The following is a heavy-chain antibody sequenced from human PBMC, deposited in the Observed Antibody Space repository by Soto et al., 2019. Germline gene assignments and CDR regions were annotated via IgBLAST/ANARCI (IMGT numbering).Heavy chain of an antibody. CDR3: ARYDPVVRDAFDI. Sequence: QVPLVQSGAEVKKPGASVKVSCKASGYTFTSYDIEWVRQATGQGPEWMGWMNPNSGNSGYAQKFQGRVTMTWNTSITTAYMELSGLRSEDTAVYYCARYDPVVRDAFDIWGQGTMVTVSS. V-gene: IGHV1-8*01. D-gene: IGHD2-15*01. CDR2: MNPNSGNS. CDR1: GYTFTSYD. J-gene: IGHJ3*02.